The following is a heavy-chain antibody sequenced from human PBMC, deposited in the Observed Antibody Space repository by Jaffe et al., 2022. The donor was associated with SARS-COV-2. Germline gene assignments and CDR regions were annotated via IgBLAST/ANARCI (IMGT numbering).Heavy chain of an antibody. Sequence: EVQLVESGGGLVQPGRSLRLSCAASGFTFDDYAMHWVRQAPGKGLEWVSGISWNSGSIGYADSVKGRFTISRDNAKNSLYLQMNSLRAEDTALYYCAKDIGVGEWLYYFDYWGQGTLVTVSS. CDR1: GFTFDDYA. D-gene: IGHD3-16*01. CDR3: AKDIGVGEWLYYFDY. V-gene: IGHV3-9*01. CDR2: ISWNSGSI. J-gene: IGHJ4*02.